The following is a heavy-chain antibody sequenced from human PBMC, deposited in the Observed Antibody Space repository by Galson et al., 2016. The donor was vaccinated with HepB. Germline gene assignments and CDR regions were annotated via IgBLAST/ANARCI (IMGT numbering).Heavy chain of an antibody. J-gene: IGHJ4*02. D-gene: IGHD1-7*01. CDR1: GDSVSGSNVA. V-gene: IGHV6-1*01. CDR2: TYYRSRGRY. Sequence: CAISGDSVSGSNVAWTWIRQSPSRGLEWLGRTYYRSRGRYDYAASVSGRISITADASENQFTLHLSSVSPEDTAIYYCARLIPDWNYGMDFWGQGSLITVSS. CDR3: ARLIPDWNYGMDF.